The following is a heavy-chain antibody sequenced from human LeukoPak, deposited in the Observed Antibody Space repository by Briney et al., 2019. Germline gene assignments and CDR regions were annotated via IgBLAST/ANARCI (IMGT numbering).Heavy chain of an antibody. J-gene: IGHJ6*04. CDR1: GYSFTSYW. CDR3: ARQRLGPPWSYYGMDV. V-gene: IGHV5-51*01. D-gene: IGHD3-9*01. Sequence: GESLKISCKGSGYSFTSYWIGWVRQMPGKGLEWMGIIYPGDSDTRYSPSFQGQVTISADKSISTAYLQWSSLKASDTAMYYCARQRLGPPWSYYGMDVWGKGTTVTVSS. CDR2: IYPGDSDT.